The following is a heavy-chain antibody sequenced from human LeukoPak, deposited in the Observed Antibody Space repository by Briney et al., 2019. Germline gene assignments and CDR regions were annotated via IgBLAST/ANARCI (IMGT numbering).Heavy chain of an antibody. CDR2: IKEDGSDK. J-gene: IGHJ4*02. Sequence: GGSLRLSCAASGFTFSSYWMSWVRQAPGKGLEWAAYIKEDGSDKYYVDSVKGRFTISRDNAKISLHLQMNSLRVEDTAVYYCARGHYAADYWGQGTLVTVSS. CDR1: GFTFSSYW. D-gene: IGHD4-17*01. CDR3: ARGHYAADY. V-gene: IGHV3-7*04.